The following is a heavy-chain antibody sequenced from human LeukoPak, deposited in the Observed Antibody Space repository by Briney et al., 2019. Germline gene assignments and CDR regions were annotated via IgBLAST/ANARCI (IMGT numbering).Heavy chain of an antibody. CDR2: FDPEDGET. Sequence: ASVKVSCKVSGYTLTELSMHWVRQAPGKGLEWMGGFDPEDGETIYAQMLQGRVTMTTDTSTSTAYMELRSLTSDDTAVYLCARDMRGSYNYGSSAYWAFDYWGQGTLVTVSS. D-gene: IGHD3-22*01. V-gene: IGHV1-24*01. CDR3: ARDMRGSYNYGSSAYWAFDY. CDR1: GYTLTELS. J-gene: IGHJ4*02.